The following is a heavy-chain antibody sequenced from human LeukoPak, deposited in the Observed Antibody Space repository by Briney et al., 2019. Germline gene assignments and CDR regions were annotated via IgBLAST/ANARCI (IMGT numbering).Heavy chain of an antibody. D-gene: IGHD3-16*01. J-gene: IGHJ4*02. CDR2: INPNNGGT. Sequence: ASVKVSCKASGYTFTGYYVHWVRQAPGQGLEWMGWINPNNGGTNYAQKFQGRVTMTRDTSITTAYMELSRLRSDDTALYFCARDREGAAPDYWGQGTLVTVSS. CDR1: GYTFTGYY. V-gene: IGHV1-2*02. CDR3: ARDREGAAPDY.